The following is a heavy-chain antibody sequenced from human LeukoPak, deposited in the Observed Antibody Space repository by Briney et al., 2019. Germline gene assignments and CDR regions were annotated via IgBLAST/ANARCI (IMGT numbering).Heavy chain of an antibody. CDR1: GFTFSSYG. D-gene: IGHD6-13*01. CDR3: AKAELQQLVPFSPFDY. J-gene: IGHJ4*02. Sequence: GGSLRLSCAASGFTFSSYGMHWVRQAPGKGLEWVAVISYDGSNKYYADSVKGRFTISRDNSKNTLYLQMNSLRAEDTAVYYCAKAELQQLVPFSPFDYWGQGTLVTVSS. V-gene: IGHV3-30*18. CDR2: ISYDGSNK.